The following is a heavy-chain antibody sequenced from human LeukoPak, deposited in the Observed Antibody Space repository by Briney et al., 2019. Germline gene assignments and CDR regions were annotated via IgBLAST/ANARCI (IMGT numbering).Heavy chain of an antibody. CDR1: GGSISSYY. CDR2: IYYSGNT. V-gene: IGHV4-59*01. D-gene: IGHD4-17*01. CDR3: ARRPNGRTTVTTRYFDY. Sequence: SETLSLTCTVSGGSISSYYWTWIRQPPGKGLEWIGYIYYSGNTNYNPSLKSRVTISIDTSKNQFSLKLSSVTAADTAVYYCARRPNGRTTVTTRYFDYWGQGTLVTVSS. J-gene: IGHJ4*02.